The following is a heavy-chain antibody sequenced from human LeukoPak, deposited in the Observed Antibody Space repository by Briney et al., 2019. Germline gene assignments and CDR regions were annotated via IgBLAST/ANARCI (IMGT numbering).Heavy chain of an antibody. CDR3: ARVMITFGGVIGYDAFDI. D-gene: IGHD3-16*02. CDR2: IKQDGSEK. J-gene: IGHJ3*02. Sequence: GGSLRLSCAASGFTFTSYWMSWVRQAPGKGLEWVANIKQDGSEKYYVDSVKGRFTISRDNAKNSLYLQMNSLRAEDTAVYYCARVMITFGGVIGYDAFDIWGQGTMVTVSS. V-gene: IGHV3-7*01. CDR1: GFTFTSYW.